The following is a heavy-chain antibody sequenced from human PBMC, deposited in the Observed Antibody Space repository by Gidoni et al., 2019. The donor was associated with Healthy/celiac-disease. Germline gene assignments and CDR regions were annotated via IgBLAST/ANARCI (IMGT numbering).Heavy chain of an antibody. CDR1: GFTFSSYG. CDR3: AKVLFRDSSGYSPGVTFDY. CDR2: ISYDGSNK. J-gene: IGHJ4*02. D-gene: IGHD3-22*01. V-gene: IGHV3-30*18. Sequence: QVQLVESGGGVVQPGRSLRLSCAASGFTFSSYGMHWVRQAPGKGLEWVAVISYDGSNKYYADSVKGRFTISRDNSKNTLYLQMNSLRAEDTAVYYCAKVLFRDSSGYSPGVTFDYWGQGTLVTVSS.